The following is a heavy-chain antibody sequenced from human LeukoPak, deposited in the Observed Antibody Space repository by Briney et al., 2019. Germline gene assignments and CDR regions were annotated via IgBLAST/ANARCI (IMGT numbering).Heavy chain of an antibody. CDR2: ISSSSTYT. D-gene: IGHD2-15*01. J-gene: IGHJ4*02. CDR3: ARGALVGGNCSGGRCYLFDY. V-gene: IGHV3-11*05. Sequence: GGSLRLSCAASGLTFSDYYMSWIRQAPGKGLEWVSYISSSSTYTNYADSVKGRFTISRDNAKNSLFLQMNSLRAEDTAVYYCARGALVGGNCSGGRCYLFDYWGQGTLVTVSS. CDR1: GLTFSDYY.